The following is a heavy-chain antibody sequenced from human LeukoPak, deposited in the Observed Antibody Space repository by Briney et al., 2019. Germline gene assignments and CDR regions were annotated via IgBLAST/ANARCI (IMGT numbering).Heavy chain of an antibody. CDR3: ARGVWFGESLGSGADY. V-gene: IGHV3-7*01. J-gene: IGHJ4*02. Sequence: GGSLRLSCAASGFTFSSYWMNWVRQAPGKGLEWVANIKEDGGQKKYADSVKGRFTISRDNAKNSLYLQMTSLRVEDTAVYYCARGVWFGESLGSGADYWGQGTLVTVSP. CDR1: GFTFSSYW. D-gene: IGHD3-10*01. CDR2: IKEDGGQK.